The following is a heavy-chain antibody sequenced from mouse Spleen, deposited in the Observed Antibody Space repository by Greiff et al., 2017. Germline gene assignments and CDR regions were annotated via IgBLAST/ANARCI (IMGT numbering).Heavy chain of an antibody. V-gene: IGHV1-74*04. CDR3: ARADYEAY. D-gene: IGHD2-4*01. Sequence: VKLQESGAELVKPGAPVKLSCKASGYTFTSYWMNWVKQRPGRGLEWIGRIDPSDSETHYNQKFKDKATLTADKSSSTAYMQLSSLTYEDSAVYYCARADYEAYWGQGTTLTVSS. CDR2: IDPSDSET. CDR1: GYTFTSYW. J-gene: IGHJ2*01.